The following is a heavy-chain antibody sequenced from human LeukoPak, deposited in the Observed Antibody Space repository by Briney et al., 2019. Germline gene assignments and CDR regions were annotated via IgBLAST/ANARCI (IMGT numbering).Heavy chain of an antibody. Sequence: ASVKVSCKASGYTFISYYMHWVRQAPGQGLEWMGIINPSGGSPNYAQKLQGRVTMTTDTSTNIAYMELRSPRSDDTAVYYCARSGGYHILSAQFEHWGQGTLVTVSS. V-gene: IGHV1-46*01. CDR3: ARSGGYHILSAQFEH. CDR1: GYTFISYY. CDR2: INPSGGSP. D-gene: IGHD3-9*01. J-gene: IGHJ4*02.